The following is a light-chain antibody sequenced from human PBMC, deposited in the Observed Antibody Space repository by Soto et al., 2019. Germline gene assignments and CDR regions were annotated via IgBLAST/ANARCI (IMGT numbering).Light chain of an antibody. CDR1: QSVDSS. J-gene: IGKJ2*01. V-gene: IGKV3-11*01. CDR2: DAS. Sequence: EVVLTQSPATLSFSPGERATLSCRASQSVDSSLAWYQRKLGQAPRLLIYDASNRATGIPGRFSGSGSGTDFTLTISSLEPEDFAGYYCQQRGAFGRGTKVAIK. CDR3: QQRGA.